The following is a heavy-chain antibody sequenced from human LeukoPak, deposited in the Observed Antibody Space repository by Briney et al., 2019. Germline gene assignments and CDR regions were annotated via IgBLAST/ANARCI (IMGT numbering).Heavy chain of an antibody. CDR2: INHSGST. Sequence: PETLSLTCAVYGGSFSAYYWSWIRQPPGKGLEWIGEINHSGSTNYNPSFKSRVTISVDTSKNQLSLKLSSVTAADTAVYYCARTTYNWKGEAFYYYYGMDVWGKGTTVTVSS. CDR1: GGSFSAYY. J-gene: IGHJ6*04. D-gene: IGHD1-1*01. CDR3: ARTTYNWKGEAFYYYYGMDV. V-gene: IGHV4-34*01.